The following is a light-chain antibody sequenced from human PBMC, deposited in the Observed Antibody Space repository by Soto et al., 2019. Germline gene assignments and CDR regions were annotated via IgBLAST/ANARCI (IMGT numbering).Light chain of an antibody. CDR3: QQSYSTPLT. CDR1: QSVSSN. CDR2: AAS. J-gene: IGKJ4*01. V-gene: IGKV1-39*01. Sequence: MTQSPATLSVSPGERATLSCRASQSVSSNLAWYQQKPGKAPKLLIYAASSLQSGVPSRFSGSGSGTEFTLTISSLQPEDFATYYCQQSYSTPLTFGGGTKVEIK.